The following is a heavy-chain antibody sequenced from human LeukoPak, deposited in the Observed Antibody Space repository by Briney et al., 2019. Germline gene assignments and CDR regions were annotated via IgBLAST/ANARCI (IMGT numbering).Heavy chain of an antibody. CDR3: ARGGAVAGTGGYYYGMDV. J-gene: IGHJ6*02. V-gene: IGHV1-2*04. D-gene: IGHD6-19*01. CDR1: GYTFTGYY. Sequence: ASVKVSCKASGYTFTGYYMHWVRQAPGQGLEWMGWINPNSGGTNYAQKFQGWVTMTTDTSTSTAYMELRSLRSDDTAVYYCARGGAVAGTGGYYYGMDVWGQGTTVTVSS. CDR2: INPNSGGT.